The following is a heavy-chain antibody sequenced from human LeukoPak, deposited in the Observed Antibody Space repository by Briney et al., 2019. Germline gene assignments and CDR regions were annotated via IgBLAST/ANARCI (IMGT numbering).Heavy chain of an antibody. CDR1: GFPVGSIH. CDR3: AKASQWLAFDY. Sequence: GGSLRLSCAVSGFPVGSIHMAWVRQTPGKGLEWVSVIYNGDNTNYADSVRGRFTISRDNSKNTLYLQMNSLRAEDTAVYYCAKASQWLAFDYWGQGTLVTVSS. CDR2: IYNGDNT. D-gene: IGHD6-19*01. V-gene: IGHV3-66*01. J-gene: IGHJ4*02.